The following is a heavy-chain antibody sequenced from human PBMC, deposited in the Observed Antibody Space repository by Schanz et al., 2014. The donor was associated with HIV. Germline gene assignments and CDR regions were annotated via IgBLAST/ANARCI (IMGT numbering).Heavy chain of an antibody. CDR2: ISESGGRT. J-gene: IGHJ4*02. CDR3: AKPEYDSSGNSQSHFDY. D-gene: IGHD3-22*01. Sequence: VQLVESGGGLVQPGRSLRLSCVASGFNFNSYGMHWVRQAPGKGLEWVSSISESGGRTYYADSVNGRFTISRDNSKNTLYLQMTTLRTEDTAVYYCAKPEYDSSGNSQSHFDYWGRGTLVTVSS. V-gene: IGHV3-23*04. CDR1: GFNFNSYG.